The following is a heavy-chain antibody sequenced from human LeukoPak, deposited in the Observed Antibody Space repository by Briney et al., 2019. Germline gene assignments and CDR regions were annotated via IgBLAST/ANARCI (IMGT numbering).Heavy chain of an antibody. V-gene: IGHV3-48*01. Sequence: GGSLRVSCAASGFTFSSYSMNWVRQAPGNGLEWVSYISSSSSTIYYADSVKGRFTISRDNAKNSLYLQMNSLRAEDTAVYYCARIVTTMVRGVIVGMDVWGQGTTVTVSS. CDR1: GFTFSSYS. D-gene: IGHD3-10*01. CDR3: ARIVTTMVRGVIVGMDV. J-gene: IGHJ6*02. CDR2: ISSSSSTI.